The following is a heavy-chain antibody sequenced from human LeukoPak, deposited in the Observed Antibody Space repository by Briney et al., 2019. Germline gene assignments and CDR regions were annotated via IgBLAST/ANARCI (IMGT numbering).Heavy chain of an antibody. J-gene: IGHJ4*02. D-gene: IGHD3-10*01. CDR3: AKDHRLWFGELFFDY. CDR1: GFTFSSYG. CDR2: IRYDGSNK. Sequence: GGSLRLSCAASGFTFSSYGMHWVRQAPGKGLEWVAFIRYDGSNKYYADSVKGRFTISRDNSKNTLYLQMNSLRAEDTAVYYCAKDHRLWFGELFFDYWGQGTLVTVSS. V-gene: IGHV3-30*02.